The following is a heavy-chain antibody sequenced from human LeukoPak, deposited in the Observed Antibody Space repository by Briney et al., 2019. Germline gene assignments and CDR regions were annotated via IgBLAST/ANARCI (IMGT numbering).Heavy chain of an antibody. CDR2: TSTGGRTI. J-gene: IGHJ4*02. CDR3: ARGSMVRGVFGIDY. D-gene: IGHD3-10*01. CDR1: GFTFSNYE. Sequence: GGSLRLSCAAPGFTFSNYEMNWVRQAPGKGLEWVSYTSTGGRTIYYADSVKGRFTISRDNAKNSLYLQMNTLRAEDTAVYYCARGSMVRGVFGIDYWGQGTLVTVSS. V-gene: IGHV3-48*03.